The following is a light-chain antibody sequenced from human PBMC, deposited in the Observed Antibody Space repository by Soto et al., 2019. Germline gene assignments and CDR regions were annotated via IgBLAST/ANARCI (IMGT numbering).Light chain of an antibody. CDR2: GAS. CDR1: QSLRSS. J-gene: IGKJ5*01. CDR3: QQTHSFPIT. V-gene: IGKV3D-15*01. Sequence: VMTQSPATLSVSPGERATLSCRASQSLRSSLAWYQQKPGQAPRLLISGASNRATGIPDRFSGSGSGTDFTLTISRLEPEDFAIYYCQQTHSFPITFGQGTRLEIK.